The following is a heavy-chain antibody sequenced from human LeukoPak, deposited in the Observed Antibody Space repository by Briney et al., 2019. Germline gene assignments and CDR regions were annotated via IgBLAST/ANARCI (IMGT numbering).Heavy chain of an antibody. D-gene: IGHD2-2*01. CDR2: ISGSGGST. V-gene: IGHV3-23*01. CDR1: GFTFSSYA. J-gene: IGHJ6*02. Sequence: PGGSLRLSCAASGFTFSSYAMSWVRQAPGKGLEWVSAISGSGGSTYYADSVKGRFTISRDNSKNTLYLQMNSLRAEDTAVYYCAKSVDCSSTSCYPSYYYYYGMDVWGQGTTVTVSS. CDR3: AKSVDCSSTSCYPSYYYYYGMDV.